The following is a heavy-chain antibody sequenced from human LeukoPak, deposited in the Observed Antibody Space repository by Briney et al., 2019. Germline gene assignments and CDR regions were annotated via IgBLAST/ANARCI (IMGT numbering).Heavy chain of an antibody. CDR2: IYSGGST. CDR3: ARDRRGWYFDY. J-gene: IGHJ4*02. V-gene: IGHV3-66*01. Sequence: SGGSLRLSCAASGFTVSSNYMSWVRQAPGKGLEWVSVIYSGGSTYYADSVKGRFTISRDNSKNTQYLQMNSLRAEDTAVYYCARDRRGWYFDYWGQGTLVTLSS. D-gene: IGHD6-19*01. CDR1: GFTVSSNY.